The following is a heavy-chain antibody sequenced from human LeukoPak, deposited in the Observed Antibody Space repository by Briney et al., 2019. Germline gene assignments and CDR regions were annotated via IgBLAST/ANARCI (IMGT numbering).Heavy chain of an antibody. CDR1: GYTFTSYY. J-gene: IGHJ4*02. V-gene: IGHV1-46*01. CDR2: INPSGGTT. CDR3: ARKPRPVGATSFGYYFDY. D-gene: IGHD1-26*01. Sequence: GASVKVSCEASGYTFTSYYIHWVRQAPGQGLEWMGIINPSGGTTVYAQNFQGRVIMTRDTSTSTVHMDLSSLRSEDAAVYYCARKPRPVGATSFGYYFDYWGQGTLVTVSS.